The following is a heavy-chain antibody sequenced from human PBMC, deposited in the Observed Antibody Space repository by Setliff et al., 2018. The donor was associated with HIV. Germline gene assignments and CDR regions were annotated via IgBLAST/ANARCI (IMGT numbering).Heavy chain of an antibody. D-gene: IGHD6-13*01. CDR3: ARGRWYSSSWYEY. Sequence: PSETLSLTCTVSGGSISSGGYYWSWIRQHPGKGLEWIGYIHYSGNTYNNPSLNSRLSISVDTSKNTLYLQMNSLRVEDTAVYYCARGRWYSSSWYEYWGQGTLVTVSS. J-gene: IGHJ4*02. CDR1: GGSISSGGYY. V-gene: IGHV4-31*03. CDR2: IHYSGNT.